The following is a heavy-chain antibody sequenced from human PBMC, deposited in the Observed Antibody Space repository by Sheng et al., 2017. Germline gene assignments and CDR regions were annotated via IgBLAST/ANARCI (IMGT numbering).Heavy chain of an antibody. CDR2: ISYDGSNK. CDR3: AREFPTIFGVVILDRPGAFDI. J-gene: IGHJ3*02. Sequence: ESGGGVVQPGRSLRLSCAASGFTFSSYAMHWVRQAPGKGLEWVAVISYDGSNKYYADSVKGRFTISRDNSKNTLYLQMNSLRAEDTAVYYCAREFPTIFGVVILDRPGAFDIWGQGTMVTVSS. CDR1: GFTFSSYA. V-gene: IGHV3-30-3*01. D-gene: IGHD3-3*01.